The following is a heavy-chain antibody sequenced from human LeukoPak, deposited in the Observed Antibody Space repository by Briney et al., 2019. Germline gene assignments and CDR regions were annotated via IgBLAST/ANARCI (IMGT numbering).Heavy chain of an antibody. D-gene: IGHD6-13*01. J-gene: IGHJ3*02. Sequence: PSETLSLTCTVSGGSISSYYWSWIRQPPGKGREWIGYIYYSGSTNYNPSLKSRVTISVDTSKNQFSLKLGSVTAADTAVYYCARDLPYSSSWEDAFDIWGQGTMVTVSS. CDR3: ARDLPYSSSWEDAFDI. V-gene: IGHV4-59*12. CDR2: IYYSGST. CDR1: GGSISSYY.